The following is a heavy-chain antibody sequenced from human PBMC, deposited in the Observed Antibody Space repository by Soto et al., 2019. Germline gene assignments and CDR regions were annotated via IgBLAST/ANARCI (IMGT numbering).Heavy chain of an antibody. CDR3: AKDQSENSGVVVVVAAIDY. D-gene: IGHD2-15*01. V-gene: IGHV3-23*01. CDR1: GFTFSAYA. J-gene: IGHJ4*02. Sequence: EVQLLESGGGLIQPGGSLRLSCAASGFTFSAYAMSWVRQAPGHGLEWVSGISGGRGGTYYADSVKGRFTISRDNSKNTLYLQMNSLRAEDTAVYYCAKDQSENSGVVVVVAAIDYWGQGTLVTVSS. CDR2: ISGGRGGT.